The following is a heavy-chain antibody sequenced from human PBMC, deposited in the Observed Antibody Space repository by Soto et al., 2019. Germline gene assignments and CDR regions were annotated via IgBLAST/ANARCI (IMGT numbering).Heavy chain of an antibody. Sequence: QVQLVESGGGVVQPGRSLRLSCAASGFTFSSYSMHWVRQAPGKGQEWVAVISYDGSNKYYADSVKGRFTISRDNSKNTLYLQMNSLRAEDTAVYYCAKADSSGWYVYYFDYWGQGTLVTVSS. CDR3: AKADSSGWYVYYFDY. CDR1: GFTFSSYS. J-gene: IGHJ4*02. D-gene: IGHD6-19*01. CDR2: ISYDGSNK. V-gene: IGHV3-30*18.